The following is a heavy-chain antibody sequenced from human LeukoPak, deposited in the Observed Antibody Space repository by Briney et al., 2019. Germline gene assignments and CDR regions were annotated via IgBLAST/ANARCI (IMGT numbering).Heavy chain of an antibody. Sequence: GSLRLSCAASGSTFSSYWMQWVRQAPGKGLVWVSRINSDGSSTSYADSVKGRFTISRDNAKNTLYLQMNSLRAEDTAVYYCARDSPEGYCTNGVCSFDYWGQGTLVTVSS. CDR3: ARDSPEGYCTNGVCSFDY. CDR2: INSDGSST. J-gene: IGHJ4*02. V-gene: IGHV3-74*01. CDR1: GSTFSSYW. D-gene: IGHD2-8*01.